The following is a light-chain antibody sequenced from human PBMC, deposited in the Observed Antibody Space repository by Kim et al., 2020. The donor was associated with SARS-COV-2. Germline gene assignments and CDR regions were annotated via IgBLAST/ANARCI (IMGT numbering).Light chain of an antibody. Sequence: GKAATPSCTRSGGSIASNYVQWYQQRPGTSPTTVIYEDNQRPAGVPDRFSGSIDSSSNSASLTISGLKTEDEADYYCQSYDSSNLVFGGGTQLTVL. V-gene: IGLV6-57*01. CDR1: GGSIASNY. CDR3: QSYDSSNLV. CDR2: EDN. J-gene: IGLJ3*02.